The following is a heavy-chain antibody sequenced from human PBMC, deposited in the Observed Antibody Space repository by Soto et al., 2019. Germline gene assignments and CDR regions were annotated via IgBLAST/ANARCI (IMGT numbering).Heavy chain of an antibody. CDR3: ARVGYSSSSLDY. CDR2: INQDGSVK. V-gene: IGHV3-7*03. CDR1: GFTFSNYW. Sequence: LRLSCAASGFTFSNYWMTWVRQAPGKGLEWVGNINQDGSVKYYVGSVKGRFTMSRDNAKNSQFLQMNSLTAEDTAVYYCARVGYSSSSLDYWGQGTLVTVSS. D-gene: IGHD6-6*01. J-gene: IGHJ4*02.